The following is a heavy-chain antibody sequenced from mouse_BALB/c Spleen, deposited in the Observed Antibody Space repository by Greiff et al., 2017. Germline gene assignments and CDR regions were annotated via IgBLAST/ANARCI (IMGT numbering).Heavy chain of an antibody. V-gene: IGHV2-6-7*01. D-gene: IGHD2-4*01. CDR2: IWGDGST. CDR1: GFSLTGYG. J-gene: IGHJ4*01. Sequence: VKLMESGPGLVAPSQSLSITCTVSGFSLTGYGVNWVRQPPGKGLEWLGMIWGDGSTDYNSALKSRLSISKDNSKSQVFLKMNSLQTDDTARYYCARNYYDYDGGYYAMDYWGQGTSVTVSS. CDR3: ARNYYDYDGGYYAMDY.